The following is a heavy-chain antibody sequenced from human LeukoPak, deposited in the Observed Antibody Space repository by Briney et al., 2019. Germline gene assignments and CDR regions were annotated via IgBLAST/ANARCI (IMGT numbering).Heavy chain of an antibody. D-gene: IGHD3-22*01. CDR3: ARSGRITMIAEV. CDR2: IYYSGST. Sequence: SETLSLTCTVSGGSISSYYWSWIRQPPGKGLEWIGYIYYSGSTNYNPSLKSRVTISVDTSKNQFSLKLSSVTAADTAVYYCARSGRITMIAEVWGQGTMVTVSS. CDR1: GGSISSYY. J-gene: IGHJ3*01. V-gene: IGHV4-59*12.